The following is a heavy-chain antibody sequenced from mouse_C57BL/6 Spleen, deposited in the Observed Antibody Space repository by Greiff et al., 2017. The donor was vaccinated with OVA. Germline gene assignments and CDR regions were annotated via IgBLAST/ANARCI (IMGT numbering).Heavy chain of an antibody. CDR1: GYSFTGYY. Sequence: VHVKQSGPELVKPGASVKISCKASGYSFTGYYMNWVKQSPEKSLEWIGEINPSTGGTTYNQKFKAKATLTVDKSSSTAYMQLKSLTSEDSAVYCCARAPFDYWGQGTTLTVSS. J-gene: IGHJ2*01. CDR3: ARAPFDY. CDR2: INPSTGGT. V-gene: IGHV1-42*01.